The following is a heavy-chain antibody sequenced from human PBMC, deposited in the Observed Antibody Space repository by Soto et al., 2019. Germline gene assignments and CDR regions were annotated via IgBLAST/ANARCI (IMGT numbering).Heavy chain of an antibody. J-gene: IGHJ5*02. V-gene: IGHV5-51*01. CDR2: IHPGDSET. Sequence: EVQLAQSGAEVKKPGESARISCKGSGYSFTDFWIVWLRQMPGKGLEWMGIIHPGDSETRYSPSLQGQVTISADKSSDTVYMQWSSLKASDSAMYYCARLVGHWLPHRWFDPWGQGTLVTVSS. CDR3: ARLVGHWLPHRWFDP. CDR1: GYSFTDFW. D-gene: IGHD6-19*01.